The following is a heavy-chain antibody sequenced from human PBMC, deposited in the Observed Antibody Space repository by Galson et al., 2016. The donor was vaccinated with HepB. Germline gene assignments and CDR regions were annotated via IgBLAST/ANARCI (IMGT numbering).Heavy chain of an antibody. V-gene: IGHV4-4*02. J-gene: IGHJ4*02. CDR2: IYHSGPT. CDR3: ALYGSGSYSDTFDY. Sequence: SETLSLTCAVSGDSISSTNWWSWVRQLPGKGLEWIGEIYHSGPTYYNPSLGSRLTISVDTSKNHFSLKLSSVPAADTAIYYCALYGSGSYSDTFDYWGQGTLVTVSS. D-gene: IGHD3-10*01. CDR1: GDSISSTNW.